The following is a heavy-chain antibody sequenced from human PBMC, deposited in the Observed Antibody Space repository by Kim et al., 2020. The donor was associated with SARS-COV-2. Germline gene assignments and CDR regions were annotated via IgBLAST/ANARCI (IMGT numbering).Heavy chain of an antibody. D-gene: IGHD1-1*01. CDR2: ISISGSNI. V-gene: IGHV3-23*01. CDR1: GITFSAYA. CDR3: ASQVAGTPTV. Sequence: GGSLRLSCAASGITFSAYAMSWVRQAPGKGLEWISTISISGSNIYYAASVKGRFTISRDNSKSTLYLQMNSLRAGDTALYYCASQVAGTPTVWGQGTLVTVSS. J-gene: IGHJ4*02.